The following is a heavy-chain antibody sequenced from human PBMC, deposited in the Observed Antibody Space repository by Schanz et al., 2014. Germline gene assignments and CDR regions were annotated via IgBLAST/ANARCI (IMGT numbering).Heavy chain of an antibody. J-gene: IGHJ5*02. V-gene: IGHV4-39*01. Sequence: QLQLQESGPGLVKASETLSLTCSVSGGSINSGGYRWGWIRQPPGKGLEWIGTMYSSGSTYYNPSLRSGVTIPADTPRNRFPLKVFSVTAADTALYYCARLRGGGVIITTWGQGTLVTVSS. CDR1: GGSINSGGYR. CDR3: ARLRGGGVIITT. CDR2: MYSSGST. D-gene: IGHD3-10*01.